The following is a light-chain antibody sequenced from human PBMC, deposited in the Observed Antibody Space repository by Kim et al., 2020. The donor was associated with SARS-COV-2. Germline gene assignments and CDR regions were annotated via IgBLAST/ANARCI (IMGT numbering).Light chain of an antibody. Sequence: DIQMTQSPSTLPASVGDRVTITCRASQNINNWLAWYQQKPGKAPKLLIYKASNLQSGVPSRFSGSGSGTEFTLTISSLQPDDFATYYCQQYNSYSWTFGRGTKVDIK. J-gene: IGKJ1*01. V-gene: IGKV1-5*03. CDR1: QNINNW. CDR3: QQYNSYSWT. CDR2: KAS.